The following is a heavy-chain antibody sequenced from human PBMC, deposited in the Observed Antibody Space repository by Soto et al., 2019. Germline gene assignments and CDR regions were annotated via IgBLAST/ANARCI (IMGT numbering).Heavy chain of an antibody. CDR2: ISASGGTT. Sequence: PGGSLRLSCAASGFTFSSYAMSWVRQAPGKGLEWVSHISASGGTTYYADSVKGRFTISRDNSRNSLYLQMNSLRAEDTAVYYCARRYCSGGSCYSSYYGMDVWGQGTTVTVSS. CDR1: GFTFSSYA. CDR3: ARRYCSGGSCYSSYYGMDV. J-gene: IGHJ6*02. V-gene: IGHV3-23*01. D-gene: IGHD2-15*01.